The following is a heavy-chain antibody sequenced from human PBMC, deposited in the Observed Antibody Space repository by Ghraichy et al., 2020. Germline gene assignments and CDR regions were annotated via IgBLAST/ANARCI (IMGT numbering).Heavy chain of an antibody. V-gene: IGHV4-34*01. Sequence: SETLSLTCAVYGGSFSGYYWSWIRQPPGKGLEWIGEINHSGSTNYNPSLKSRVTISVDTSKNQFSLKLSSVTAADTAVYYCARGRHIITIFGVVIVIDAFDIWGQGTMVTVSS. CDR1: GGSFSGYY. CDR3: ARGRHIITIFGVVIVIDAFDI. D-gene: IGHD3-3*01. CDR2: INHSGST. J-gene: IGHJ3*02.